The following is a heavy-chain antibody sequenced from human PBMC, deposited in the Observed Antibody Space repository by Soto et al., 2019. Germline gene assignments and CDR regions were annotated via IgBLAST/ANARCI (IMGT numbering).Heavy chain of an antibody. CDR2: IYYSGST. CDR1: GGSISSGDYY. J-gene: IGHJ4*02. D-gene: IGHD3-9*01. CDR3: ARGYDILTGPLDY. Sequence: SETLSLTCTVSGGSISSGDYYWSWIRQPPGKGLEWIGYIYYSGSTYYDPSLKSRVTISVDTSKNQFSLKLSSVTAADTAVYYCARGYDILTGPLDYWGPGTLVTVS. V-gene: IGHV4-30-4*01.